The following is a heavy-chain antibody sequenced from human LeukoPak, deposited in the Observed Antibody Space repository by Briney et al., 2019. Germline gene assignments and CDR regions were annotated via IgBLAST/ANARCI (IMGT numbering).Heavy chain of an antibody. CDR3: ARDLTVDFWGGYLFDY. V-gene: IGHV3-21*01. D-gene: IGHD3-3*01. J-gene: IGHJ4*02. Sequence: GGSLRLSCAASGFTFSSYAMNWVRQAPGKGLEWLSSISSSSNYIYYADSVKGRFTISRDNAENSLYLQVNSLRAEDTAVYYCARDLTVDFWGGYLFDYWGQGTLVTVSS. CDR2: ISSSSNYI. CDR1: GFTFSSYA.